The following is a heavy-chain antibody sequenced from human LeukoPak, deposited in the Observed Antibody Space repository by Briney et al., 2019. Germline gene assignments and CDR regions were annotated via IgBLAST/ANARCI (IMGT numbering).Heavy chain of an antibody. CDR1: GFTFSSYA. V-gene: IGHV3-30-3*01. CDR3: ARGGSMITFGGTSYGLKY. Sequence: GSLRLSCAASGFTFSSYAMHWVRQAPGKGLEWVAVISYDGSNKYYADSVKGRFTISRDNSKNTLYLQMNSLRAEDTAVYYCARGGSMITFGGTSYGLKYWGQGTLVTVSS. J-gene: IGHJ4*02. D-gene: IGHD3-16*01. CDR2: ISYDGSNK.